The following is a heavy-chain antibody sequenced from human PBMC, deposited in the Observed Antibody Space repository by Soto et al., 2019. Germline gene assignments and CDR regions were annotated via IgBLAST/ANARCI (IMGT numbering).Heavy chain of an antibody. Sequence: PSETLSLTCTVSGGSIRSYYCSWIRQPAGKGLEWIGRIYTSGSTNYNPSLKSRVTMSVDTSKNQFSLKLSSVTAADTAVYYCARAGSSSFYYAMDVWGQGTTVTVSS. CDR3: ARAGSSSFYYAMDV. CDR2: IYTSGST. CDR1: GGSIRSYY. V-gene: IGHV4-4*07. J-gene: IGHJ6*02. D-gene: IGHD6-6*01.